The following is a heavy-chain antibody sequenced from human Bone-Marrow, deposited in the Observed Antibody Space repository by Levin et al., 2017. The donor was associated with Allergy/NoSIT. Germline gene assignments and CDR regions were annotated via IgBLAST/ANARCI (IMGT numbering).Heavy chain of an antibody. V-gene: IGHV1-24*01. Sequence: ASVKVSCKVSGHTLSDLAMHWVRQVPGQGFEWMGGFAVEEGETIYAQTFLGRVTMTEDTSTDTAYMEMRSLRSEDTAMYYCVTTRFSGRNSPFDFWGQGTLVTVSS. CDR2: FAVEEGET. CDR1: GHTLSDLA. J-gene: IGHJ4*02. CDR3: VTTRFSGRNSPFDF. D-gene: IGHD4-11*01.